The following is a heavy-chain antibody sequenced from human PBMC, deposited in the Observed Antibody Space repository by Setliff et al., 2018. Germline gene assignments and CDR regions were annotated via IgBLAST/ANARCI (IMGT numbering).Heavy chain of an antibody. CDR3: ARHDARGYYYYMDV. D-gene: IGHD3-10*01. J-gene: IGHJ6*03. V-gene: IGHV4-39*01. Sequence: PSETLSLTCTVSGASLNSGTYYWGWIRQPPGKGLEWIGRIYYRGDTYYNSSLKSRVTISVDTSKNQFSLKLSSVTAADTAIYYCARHDARGYYYYMDVWGEGTTVTVSS. CDR1: GASLNSGTYY. CDR2: IYYRGDT.